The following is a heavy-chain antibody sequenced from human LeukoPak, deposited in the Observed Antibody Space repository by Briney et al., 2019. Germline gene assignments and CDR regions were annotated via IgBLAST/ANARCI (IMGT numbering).Heavy chain of an antibody. CDR3: ARHGSSEFDY. J-gene: IGHJ4*02. D-gene: IGHD3-3*01. CDR1: GGSISSKSHY. CDR2: MYYSGST. V-gene: IGHV4-39*01. Sequence: SETLSLTCTVSGGSISSKSHYWGWIRQPPGKGLEWIGSMYYSGSTYYNPSLQSQVTMSVDTSKNQFSLRLTSVTAADTAVYYCARHGSSEFDYWGQGTLVTVSS.